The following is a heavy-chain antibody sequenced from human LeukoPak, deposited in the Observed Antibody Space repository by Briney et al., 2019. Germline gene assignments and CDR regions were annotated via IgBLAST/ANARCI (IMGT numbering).Heavy chain of an antibody. Sequence: PSETLSLTCIVSGGSIESGSSCWGWIRQPPGKGLEWIGSINFRGHPYYNPSLKSRVTVSVDTSKNQFSLRLPSVTAADTALYYCGGTGSYPTWALNWFEPWGQGTLVTVSS. CDR2: INFRGHP. J-gene: IGHJ5*02. V-gene: IGHV4-39*01. CDR1: GGSIESGSSC. CDR3: GGTGSYPTWALNWFEP. D-gene: IGHD3-10*01.